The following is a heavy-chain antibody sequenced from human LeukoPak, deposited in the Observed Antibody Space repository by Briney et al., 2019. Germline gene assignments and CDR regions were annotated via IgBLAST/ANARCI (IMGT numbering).Heavy chain of an antibody. CDR1: GGSISSGDYY. D-gene: IGHD4-17*01. J-gene: IGHJ3*02. CDR2: IYYSGST. CDR3: ARCGEARHDAFDI. Sequence: SQTLSLTCTVSGGSISSGDYYWSWIRQPPGKGLEWIGYIYYSGSTYYNPSLESRVTISVDTSKNQFSLKLSSVTAADTAVYYCARCGEARHDAFDIWGQGTMVTVSS. V-gene: IGHV4-30-4*08.